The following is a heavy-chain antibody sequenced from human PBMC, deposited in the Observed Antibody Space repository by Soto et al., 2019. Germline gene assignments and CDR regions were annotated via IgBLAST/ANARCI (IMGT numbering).Heavy chain of an antibody. CDR3: ARDRLTTSRKYYYYYGMAV. CDR2: IYSGGST. CDR1: GFTVSSNY. J-gene: IGHJ6*02. Sequence: GGSLRLSCAASGFTVSSNYMSWVRQAPGKGLEWVSVIYSGGSTYYADSVKGRFTISRDNSRNTRYLQMNSLRAEDTAVYYCARDRLTTSRKYYYYYGMAVWGQGTAVTVSS. D-gene: IGHD4-4*01. V-gene: IGHV3-53*01.